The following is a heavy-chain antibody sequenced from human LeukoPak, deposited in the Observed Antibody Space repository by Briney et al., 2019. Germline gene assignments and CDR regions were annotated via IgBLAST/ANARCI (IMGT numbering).Heavy chain of an antibody. J-gene: IGHJ4*02. CDR1: GYTFTSYD. V-gene: IGHV1-8*01. CDR2: MNPNSGNT. D-gene: IGHD6-19*01. CDR3: ARDWDSSVGIDY. Sequence: ASVKVSCKASGYTFTSYDINWVRQATGQGLEWVGWMNPNSGNTGYAQKFQGRVTMTRNTSISTAYMELSSLRSEDTAVYYCARDWDSSVGIDYWGQGTLVTVSS.